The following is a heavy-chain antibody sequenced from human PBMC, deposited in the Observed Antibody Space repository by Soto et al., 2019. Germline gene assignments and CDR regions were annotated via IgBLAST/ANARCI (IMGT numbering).Heavy chain of an antibody. D-gene: IGHD3-10*01. CDR2: IYYSGST. CDR3: VGITMVRGVTPYYYYGMDV. CDR1: GGSISSSSYY. J-gene: IGHJ6*02. Sequence: SETLSLTCTVSGGSISSSSYYWGWIRQPPGRGLEWIGSIYYSGSTYYNPSLKSRVTISVDTYKNQFSLKLSSVTAADTAVYYCVGITMVRGVTPYYYYGMDVWGQGTTVT. V-gene: IGHV4-39*01.